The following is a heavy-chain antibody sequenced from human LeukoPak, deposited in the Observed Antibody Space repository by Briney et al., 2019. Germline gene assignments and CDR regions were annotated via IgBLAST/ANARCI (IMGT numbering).Heavy chain of an antibody. Sequence: PSETLSLTCTVSGGSISSYYWSWIRQPPGKGLEWIGYIYSSGSTTYNPSLKSRVTISVDTSKNQFSLKLSSVTAADTAVYYCAKPGSHAFDIWGQGTMVTVSS. V-gene: IGHV4-59*08. CDR3: AKPGSHAFDI. CDR2: IYSSGST. J-gene: IGHJ3*02. D-gene: IGHD3-10*01. CDR1: GGSISSYY.